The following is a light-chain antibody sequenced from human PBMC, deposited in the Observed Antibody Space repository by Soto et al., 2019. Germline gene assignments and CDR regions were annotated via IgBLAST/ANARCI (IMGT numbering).Light chain of an antibody. V-gene: IGKV1-33*01. CDR2: EAS. CDR3: QHFDNPPIS. Sequence: DIQMTQSPSSLSASVGDRVTITCQANQHITNYLNWYQQKPGKAPKLLIYEASTLETGVPSRFSGSGSGIDYAITICSLQSEDIATCCCQHFDNPPISCGRGTRLESK. CDR1: QHITNY. J-gene: IGKJ5*01.